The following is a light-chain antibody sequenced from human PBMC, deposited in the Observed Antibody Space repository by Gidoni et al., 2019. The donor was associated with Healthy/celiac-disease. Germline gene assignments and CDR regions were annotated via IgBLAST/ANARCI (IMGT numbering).Light chain of an antibody. CDR1: QSISSY. CDR3: QQSYSTPRT. J-gene: IGKJ2*01. V-gene: IGKV1-39*01. Sequence: LQMTQAPSSLSASVGGRVTITCRASQSISSYLNWYQQKPGKAPKLLIYAASSLQSGVPSRFSGRGSGTDFTLTISSLQPEDVATYYCQQSYSTPRTFGQGTKLEIK. CDR2: AAS.